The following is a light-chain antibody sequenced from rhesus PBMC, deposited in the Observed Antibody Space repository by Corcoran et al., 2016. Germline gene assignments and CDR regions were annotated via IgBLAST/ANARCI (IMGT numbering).Light chain of an antibody. CDR2: YAS. CDR1: QSVSNN. J-gene: IGKJ2*01. Sequence: EIVMTQSPATLSLSPGDRATLSCRASQSVSNNLAWYQQKRGQAPRLLIFYASNRASGIPDRFSGSGSGTDFTLPISGLAPEDVGLYYCQQYNDWSNFGQGTKVEIK. V-gene: IGKV3-35*01. CDR3: QQYNDWSN.